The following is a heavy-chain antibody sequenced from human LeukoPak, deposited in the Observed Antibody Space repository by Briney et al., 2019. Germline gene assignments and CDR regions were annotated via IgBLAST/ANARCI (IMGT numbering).Heavy chain of an antibody. CDR1: GYTFTSYY. D-gene: IGHD3-10*01. CDR3: AREARFDYYGSGSYYNGLDY. V-gene: IGHV1-46*01. CDR2: INPSGGST. Sequence: ASVKVSCKASGYTFTSYYMHWVRQAPGQGLEWMGIINPSGGSTSYAQKFQGGVTMTRDTSTSTVYMELSSLRSEDTAVYYCAREARFDYYGSGSYYNGLDYWGQGTLVTVSS. J-gene: IGHJ4*02.